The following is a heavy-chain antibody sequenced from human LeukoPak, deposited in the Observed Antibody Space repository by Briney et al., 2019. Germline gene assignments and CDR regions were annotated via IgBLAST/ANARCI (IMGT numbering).Heavy chain of an antibody. CDR1: GGSFSGYY. CDR2: INHSGST. CDR3: ARRITGTTSDSFDY. D-gene: IGHD1-20*01. J-gene: IGHJ4*02. Sequence: PSETLSLTCGVYGGSFSGYYWNWIRQPPGKGLEWIGEINHSGSTNYNPSLKSRVTISVDTSKNQCSLQLRSVTAADTAVYYCARRITGTTSDSFDYWGQGTLVTVSS. V-gene: IGHV4-34*01.